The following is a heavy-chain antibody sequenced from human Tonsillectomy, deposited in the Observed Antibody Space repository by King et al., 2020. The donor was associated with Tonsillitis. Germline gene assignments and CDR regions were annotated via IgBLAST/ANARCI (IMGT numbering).Heavy chain of an antibody. Sequence: QLVQSGAEVKKPGESLRISCKGSGYSFTGYWISWVRQMPGQGLEWMGRIDPSDSYTNYGPSFQGHVTISTDKSISTAYLQWSRLKASDTAMYYCASHGSGDSAYSYYAMDVWGQGTTVTVSS. V-gene: IGHV5-10-1*03. J-gene: IGHJ6*02. D-gene: IGHD2-15*01. CDR1: GYSFTGYW. CDR2: IDPSDSYT. CDR3: ASHGSGDSAYSYYAMDV.